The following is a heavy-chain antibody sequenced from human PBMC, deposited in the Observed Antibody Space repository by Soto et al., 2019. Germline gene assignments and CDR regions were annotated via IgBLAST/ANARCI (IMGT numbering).Heavy chain of an antibody. Sequence: GGSLRLSCAASGFTFSSYGMHWVRQAPGKGLEWVAVISYDGSNKYYADSVKGRFTISRDNSKNTLYLQMNGLRAEDTAVYYCAKDLIYCSGGSCRDYWGQGTLVTVSS. V-gene: IGHV3-30*18. CDR3: AKDLIYCSGGSCRDY. CDR1: GFTFSSYG. J-gene: IGHJ4*02. D-gene: IGHD2-15*01. CDR2: ISYDGSNK.